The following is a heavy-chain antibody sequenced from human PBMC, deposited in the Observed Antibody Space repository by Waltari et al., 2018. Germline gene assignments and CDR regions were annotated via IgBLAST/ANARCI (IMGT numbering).Heavy chain of an antibody. J-gene: IGHJ5*02. Sequence: QVQIQQWGAGLLKPSETLSLTCAVYGGSFSGYYWSWIRQPPGKGLEWIGEINHSGSTNYNPSLKSRVTISVDTSKNQFSLKLSSVTAADTAVYYCARGRYYDFWSGYSSRANWFDPWGQGTLVTVSS. V-gene: IGHV4-34*01. CDR3: ARGRYYDFWSGYSSRANWFDP. CDR2: INHSGST. D-gene: IGHD3-3*01. CDR1: GGSFSGYY.